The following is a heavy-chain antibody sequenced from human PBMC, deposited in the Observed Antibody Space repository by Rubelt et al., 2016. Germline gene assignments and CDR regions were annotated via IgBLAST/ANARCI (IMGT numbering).Heavy chain of an antibody. Sequence: QVQLQESGPGLVKPSETLSLTCTVSGGSITSYYWTWIRQPPGKGLEWIGYIYYSGSTSYNPSLKSRVTISVDTSKSQFSLNLSSGTAADTAVYYCASGGYYYDSSGLDWGQGTLVTVSS. CDR2: IYYSGST. CDR1: GGSITSYY. V-gene: IGHV4-59*01. CDR3: ASGGYYYDSSGLD. J-gene: IGHJ4*02. D-gene: IGHD3-22*01.